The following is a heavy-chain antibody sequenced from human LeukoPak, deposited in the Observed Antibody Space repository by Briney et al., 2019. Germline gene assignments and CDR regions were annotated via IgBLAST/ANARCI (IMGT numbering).Heavy chain of an antibody. Sequence: GGSLRLSCAASRFTFSSYAMSWVRQAPGKGLEWVSTISDSGGTTYYADSVKGRFTISRDNSKNTLYLQMNSLRAEDTAVYYCAKGLYSSSWYTLDYWGQGTLVTVSS. D-gene: IGHD6-13*01. J-gene: IGHJ4*02. CDR3: AKGLYSSSWYTLDY. CDR1: RFTFSSYA. V-gene: IGHV3-23*01. CDR2: ISDSGGTT.